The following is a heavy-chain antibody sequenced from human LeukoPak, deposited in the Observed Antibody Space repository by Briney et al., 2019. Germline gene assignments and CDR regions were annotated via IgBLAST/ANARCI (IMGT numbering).Heavy chain of an antibody. D-gene: IGHD3-9*01. CDR1: GFTFSSYA. J-gene: IGHJ4*02. Sequence: GGSLRLSCAASGFTFSSYAMSWVRQAPGKGLEWVSAISGSGGSTYYADSVKGRFTISRDNSKNTLYLQMNSLRAEDTAVYYCARDRYYDILTGYTPFGYWGQGTLVTVSS. V-gene: IGHV3-23*01. CDR2: ISGSGGST. CDR3: ARDRYYDILTGYTPFGY.